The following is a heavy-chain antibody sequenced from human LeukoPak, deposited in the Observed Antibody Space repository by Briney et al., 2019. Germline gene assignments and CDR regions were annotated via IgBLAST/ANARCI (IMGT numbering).Heavy chain of an antibody. CDR3: AKARYYDILTGYLYYFDY. D-gene: IGHD3-9*01. CDR1: GFTFSSYA. CDR2: ISGSGGST. Sequence: TGGSLRLSCAASGFTFSSYAMSWVRQAPGKGLEWASAISGSGGSTYYADSVKGRFTISRDDSKNTLYLQMNSLRAEDTAVYYCAKARYYDILTGYLYYFDYWGQGTLVTVSS. J-gene: IGHJ4*02. V-gene: IGHV3-23*01.